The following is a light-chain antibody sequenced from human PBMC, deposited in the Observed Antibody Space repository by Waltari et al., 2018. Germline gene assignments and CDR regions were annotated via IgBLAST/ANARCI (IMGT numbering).Light chain of an antibody. CDR2: DVI. J-gene: IGLJ1*01. CDR1: SNNIGFFDL. V-gene: IGLV2-23*02. CDR3: CSYSGSGSFPYV. Sequence: QSALTQPASVSGSPGTSITISCTGSSNNIGFFDLVSWYQQHPGKAPKLIIFDVIKRPSGVSDRFSGSKSGNTASLTISGLQTEDDADYYCCSYSGSGSFPYVFGPGTRVAVL.